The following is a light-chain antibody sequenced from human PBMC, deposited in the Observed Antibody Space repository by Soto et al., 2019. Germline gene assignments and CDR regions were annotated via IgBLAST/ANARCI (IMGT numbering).Light chain of an antibody. CDR3: QSYERSLRGAV. Sequence: QSVLTRPPSVSVAPGQSVTISCTRSSSNIGAGYAVHWYQQLPGTAPKLLIYGHINRPSGVPDRFSGSKSGTSACLAITGLQAEDEEIYYCQSYERSLRGAVIGTVTKIT. V-gene: IGLV1-40*01. CDR1: SSNIGAGYA. CDR2: GHI. J-gene: IGLJ1*01.